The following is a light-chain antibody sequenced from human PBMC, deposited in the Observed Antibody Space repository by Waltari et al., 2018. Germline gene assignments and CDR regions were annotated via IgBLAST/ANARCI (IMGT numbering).Light chain of an antibody. CDR3: SSQSTKNGVI. J-gene: IGLJ2*01. Sequence: QSALTQPASVSGSPGQSITISCTGSSSDVGGDDSVSWYEDHPGQAPKVIIYDVNKRPLGVSDRFSGFKSGNTASLTISGLQAEDEATFYCSSQSTKNGVIFGGGTKVTVL. CDR1: SSDVGGDDS. CDR2: DVN. V-gene: IGLV2-14*03.